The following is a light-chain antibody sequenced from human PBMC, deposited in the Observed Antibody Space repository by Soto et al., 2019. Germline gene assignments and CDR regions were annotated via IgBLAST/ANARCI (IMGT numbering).Light chain of an antibody. CDR2: LGS. CDR1: HSLLNSNGYNY. V-gene: IGKV2-28*01. CDR3: SQGLTTPLT. J-gene: IGKJ4*01. Sequence: DIVLTQSPLSLPVTPGEPASISCRSSHSLLNSNGYNYLDWYLQKPGQSPQVLIYLGSNRASGVPDRFSGSGSGTDFTLKISRVEAEDVGVYSCSQGLTTPLTFGGGTKVEIK.